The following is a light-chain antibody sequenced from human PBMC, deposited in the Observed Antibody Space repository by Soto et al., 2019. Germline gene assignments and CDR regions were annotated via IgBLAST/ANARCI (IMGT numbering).Light chain of an antibody. CDR2: DPT. Sequence: EIVLTQSPATLSLSPGERATLYCRASQSISNYLAWYQKKPGQAPRLLIYDPTNRGTGIPARFSGSGSGTDFALTFVSLEPEDFAIYYCQPRENLPLTFGGGTKVEI. CDR1: QSISNY. J-gene: IGKJ4*01. CDR3: QPRENLPLT. V-gene: IGKV3-11*01.